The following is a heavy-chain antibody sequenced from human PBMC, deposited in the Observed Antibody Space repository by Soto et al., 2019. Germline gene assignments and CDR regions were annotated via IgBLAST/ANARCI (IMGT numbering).Heavy chain of an antibody. J-gene: IGHJ6*02. D-gene: IGHD3-16*01. Sequence: QVQLQESGPGLVKPSQTLSLTCTVSGGSISSGGYYWSWIRQHPGKGLEWIGYIYYSGSTYYNPSLQRRVNISVDPAKNQVSLKLSSVTAADTAVYYCARDGAPYGMDVWGQGTTVTVSS. V-gene: IGHV4-31*03. CDR2: IYYSGST. CDR1: GGSISSGGYY. CDR3: ARDGAPYGMDV.